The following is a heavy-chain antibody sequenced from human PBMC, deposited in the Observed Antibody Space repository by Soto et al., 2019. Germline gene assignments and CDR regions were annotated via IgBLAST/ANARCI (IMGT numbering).Heavy chain of an antibody. CDR3: ARVFTPDMVATTEFDY. CDR1: GGSISSYY. Sequence: TLSLTCTVSGGSISSYYWSWIRQPPGKGLEWIGYIYYSGSTNYNPSLKSRVTISVDTSKNQFSLKLSSVTAADTAVYYCARVFTPDMVATTEFDYWGQGTLVTVSS. CDR2: IYYSGST. V-gene: IGHV4-59*01. D-gene: IGHD5-12*01. J-gene: IGHJ4*02.